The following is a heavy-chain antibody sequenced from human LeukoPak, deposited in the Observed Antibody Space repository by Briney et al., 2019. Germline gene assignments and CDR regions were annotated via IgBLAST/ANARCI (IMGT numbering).Heavy chain of an antibody. V-gene: IGHV3-7*01. CDR2: INQDGSEE. D-gene: IGHD6-13*01. J-gene: IGHJ4*02. Sequence: GGSLRLSCAASGFTLSNYWMTWVRQAPGKGLEWVAHINQDGSEEHYMDSVKARFTISRDNAKNTLYLQMNSLRAEDTAVYYCASASSHRIAAGGDYWGQGAQVTVSS. CDR1: GFTLSNYW. CDR3: ASASSHRIAAGGDY.